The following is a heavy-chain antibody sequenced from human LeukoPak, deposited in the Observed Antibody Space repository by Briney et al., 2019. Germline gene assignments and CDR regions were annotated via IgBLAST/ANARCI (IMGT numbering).Heavy chain of an antibody. Sequence: SETLSLTCAVYGGSFSGYYWSWIRQPPGKGLEWIGEINHSGSTNYNPSLKSRVTISVDTSKNQFSLKLSSVTAADTAVYYCARGGGLDVWGQGATVTVSS. CDR3: ARGGGLDV. J-gene: IGHJ6*02. CDR2: INHSGST. CDR1: GGSFSGYY. V-gene: IGHV4-34*01.